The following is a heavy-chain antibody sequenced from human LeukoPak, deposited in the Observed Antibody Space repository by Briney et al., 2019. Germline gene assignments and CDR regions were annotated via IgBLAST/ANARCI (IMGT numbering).Heavy chain of an antibody. J-gene: IGHJ4*02. D-gene: IGHD1-26*01. CDR1: GGSISSYY. Sequence: PSETLSLTCTVSGGSISSYYWSWIRQPPGKGLEWIGYIYYSGSTNYNPSLRSRVTISIDTSKNQFSLKLSSVTAEDTAVYYCAKDFGSYHHNILDYWGQGTLVTVSS. CDR2: IYYSGST. V-gene: IGHV4-59*01. CDR3: AKDFGSYHHNILDY.